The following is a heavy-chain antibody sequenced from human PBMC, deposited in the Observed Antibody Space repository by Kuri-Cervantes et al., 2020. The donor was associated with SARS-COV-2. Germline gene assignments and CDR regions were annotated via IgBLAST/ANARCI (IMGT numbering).Heavy chain of an antibody. CDR1: GGSISSGGYY. J-gene: IGHJ6*03. CDR3: ARNPSYQLLGWYYYYMDV. CDR2: IYHSGST. Sequence: SETLSLTCTVSGGSISSGGYYWSWIRQPPGKGLEWIGYIYHSGSTYYNPSLKSRVTISVDRSKNQFSLKLSSVTAADTAVYYCARNPSYQLLGWYYYYMDVWGKGTTVTVSS. D-gene: IGHD2-2*01. V-gene: IGHV4-30-2*01.